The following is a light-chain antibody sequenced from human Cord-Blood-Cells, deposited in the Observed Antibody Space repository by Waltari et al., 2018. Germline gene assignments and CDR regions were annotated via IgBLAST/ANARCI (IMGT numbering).Light chain of an antibody. CDR3: QQRSNWPPRT. Sequence: ETVLTQSPATLPLSPGERATLPCRASQSVSSYLAWYQQKPGQAPRLLIYDASNRATGIPARFSGSGSWTDFTLTISSLEPEDFAVYYCQQRSNWPPRTFGGGTKVEIK. CDR1: QSVSSY. V-gene: IGKV3-11*01. CDR2: DAS. J-gene: IGKJ4*01.